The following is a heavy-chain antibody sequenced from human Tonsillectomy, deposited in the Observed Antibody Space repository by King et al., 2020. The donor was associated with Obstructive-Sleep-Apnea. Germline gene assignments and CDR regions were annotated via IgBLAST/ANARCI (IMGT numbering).Heavy chain of an antibody. V-gene: IGHV4-39*07. CDR3: ASINYYGSGSSYWTFDY. J-gene: IGHJ4*02. CDR1: GGSISSSSYY. D-gene: IGHD3-10*01. CDR2: IYYSGST. Sequence: LQLQESGPGLVKPSETLSLTCTVSGGSISSSSYYWGWIRQPPGKGLEWIGSIYYSGSTYYNPSLKSRVTISVDTAKNQFSLKLSSVTAADTAVYYCASINYYGSGSSYWTFDYWGQGTLVTVSS.